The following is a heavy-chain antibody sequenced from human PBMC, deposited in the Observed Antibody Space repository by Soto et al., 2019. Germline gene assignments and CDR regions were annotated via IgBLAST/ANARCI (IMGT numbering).Heavy chain of an antibody. J-gene: IGHJ4*02. D-gene: IGHD3-9*01. CDR1: GFTFSSYG. V-gene: IGHV3-30*18. CDR3: AKGPNVLRYFDWLLFDY. Sequence: PVGSLRLSCAASGFTFSSYGMHWVRQAPGKGLERVAVISYDGSNKYYSDSVKGRFTISRDNSKNTLYLQMNSLSAEDTVVYYCAKGPNVLRYFDWLLFDYWGQGTLVTVSS. CDR2: ISYDGSNK.